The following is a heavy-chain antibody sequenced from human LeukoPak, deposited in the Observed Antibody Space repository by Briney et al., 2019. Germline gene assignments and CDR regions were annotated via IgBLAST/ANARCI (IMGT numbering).Heavy chain of an antibody. CDR2: INHSGST. J-gene: IGHJ4*02. CDR3: ARGAAGRGAADY. V-gene: IGHV4-34*01. CDR1: GGSFSGYY. Sequence: SETLSLTCAVYGGSFSGYYWSWIRQPPGKGLEWIGEINHSGSTNYNPSLKSRVTISVDSSKNQFSLRLSSVTAADTAVYFCARGAAGRGAADYWGQGTLVTVSS. D-gene: IGHD6-13*01.